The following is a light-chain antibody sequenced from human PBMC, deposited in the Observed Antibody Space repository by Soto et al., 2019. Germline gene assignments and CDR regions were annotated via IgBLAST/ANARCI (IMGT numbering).Light chain of an antibody. J-gene: IGKJ1*01. V-gene: IGKV1-5*01. CDR1: QSISGR. CDR3: QQYNSYSRT. CDR2: DAS. Sequence: DIQITQSPSTLYASVGDRVTIPWRASQSISGRLAWYQEKPGKAPKLLILDASSLERGVPSRFSGSGSGTDFTLTISSLQPDDFATYDCQQYNSYSRTFGPGTKVDIK.